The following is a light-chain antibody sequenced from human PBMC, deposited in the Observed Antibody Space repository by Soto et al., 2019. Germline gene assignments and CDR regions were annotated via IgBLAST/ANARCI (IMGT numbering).Light chain of an antibody. CDR2: EVT. J-gene: IGLJ1*01. Sequence: QAVVTQPPSASGSPGQSVTISCTGTSSDVGGYNYVSWYQQHPGRPPKLMIYEVTKRPLGVPDRFSGSKSGNTASLTVSGLQAEDEADYYCSSYAGSNTYVFGPGTKLTVL. CDR3: SSYAGSNTYV. CDR1: SSDVGGYNY. V-gene: IGLV2-8*01.